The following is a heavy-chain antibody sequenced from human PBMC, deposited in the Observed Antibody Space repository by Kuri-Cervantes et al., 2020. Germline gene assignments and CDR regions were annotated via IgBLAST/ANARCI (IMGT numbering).Heavy chain of an antibody. CDR3: ARGDYYGSGSYTVGY. V-gene: IGHV1-18*01. Sequence: ASVKVSCKASGYTFTSYGISWVRQAPGQGLEWMGWISAYNGNTNYAQKLQGRVTMTTDTSTSTAYMELRSLRSDDTAVYYCARGDYYGSGSYTVGYWGQGTLVTVSS. CDR2: ISAYNGNT. CDR1: GYTFTSYG. D-gene: IGHD3-10*01. J-gene: IGHJ4*02.